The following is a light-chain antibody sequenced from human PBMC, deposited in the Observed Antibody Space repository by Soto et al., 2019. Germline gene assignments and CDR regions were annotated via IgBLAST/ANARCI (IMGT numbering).Light chain of an antibody. J-gene: IGLJ3*02. CDR3: AAWDDSLNGPVEV. Sequence: QSVLTQPPSASGTPGQRVTISCSGSSSNIGSNTVNWYQQLPGTAPKLLIYSNNQRPSGVPDRFSGSKSGTSASLAISGLQSEDEADYYCAAWDDSLNGPVEVFGGGTKLTVL. CDR2: SNN. V-gene: IGLV1-44*01. CDR1: SSNIGSNT.